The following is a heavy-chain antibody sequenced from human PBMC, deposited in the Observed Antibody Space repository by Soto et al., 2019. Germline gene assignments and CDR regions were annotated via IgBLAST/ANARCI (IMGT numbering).Heavy chain of an antibody. Sequence: VASVKVSCKASGGTFSSYAISWVRQAPGQGLEWMGGIIPIFGTANYAQKFQGRVTITADESTSTAYMELSSLRSEDTAVYYCARGGFLAVAAPFDYWGQGTLVTVSS. CDR2: IIPIFGTA. CDR1: GGTFSSYA. J-gene: IGHJ4*02. CDR3: ARGGFLAVAAPFDY. V-gene: IGHV1-69*13. D-gene: IGHD6-19*01.